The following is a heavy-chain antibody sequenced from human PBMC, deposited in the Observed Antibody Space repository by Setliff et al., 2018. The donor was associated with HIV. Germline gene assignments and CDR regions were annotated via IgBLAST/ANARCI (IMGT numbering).Heavy chain of an antibody. V-gene: IGHV3-7*01. D-gene: IGHD1-1*01. J-gene: IGHJ4*02. CDR3: AGSRGYFVQAD. CDR1: GFTFTNYW. CDR2: IHQDGSEK. Sequence: GESLRLSCAASGFTFTNYWMNWVRQAPGKGLEWVANIHQDGSEKYYVDSVKGRFFISRDNTRNLLYLEMRSLRAEDTAVYYCAGSRGYFVQADWGQGTLVTVSS.